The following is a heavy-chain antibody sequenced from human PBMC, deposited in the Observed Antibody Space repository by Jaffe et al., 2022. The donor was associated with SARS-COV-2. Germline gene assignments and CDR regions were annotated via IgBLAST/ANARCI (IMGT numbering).Heavy chain of an antibody. CDR3: ARADRRDGYNQPVDY. J-gene: IGHJ4*02. D-gene: IGHD5-12*01. CDR2: IFSNDEK. V-gene: IGHV2-26*01. Sequence: QVTLKESGPVLVKPTETLTLTCTVSGFSLSNARMGVSWIRQPPGKALEWLAHIFSNDEKSYSTSLKSRLTISKDTSKSQVVLTMTNMDPVDTATYYCARADRRDGYNQPVDYWGQGTLVTVSS. CDR1: GFSLSNARMG.